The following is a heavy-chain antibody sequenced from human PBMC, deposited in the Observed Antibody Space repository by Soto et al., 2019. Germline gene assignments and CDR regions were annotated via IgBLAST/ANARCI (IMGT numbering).Heavy chain of an antibody. CDR2: ISYDGSNK. CDR3: ASLIIAAAGNIIPRYYYGMDV. J-gene: IGHJ6*02. Sequence: PGGSLRLSCAASGFTISSYAMHWVRQAPGKGLEWVAVISYDGSNKYYADSVKGRFTISRDNSKNTLYLQMNSLRAEDTAVYYCASLIIAAAGNIIPRYYYGMDVWGQGTTVNVSS. CDR1: GFTISSYA. D-gene: IGHD6-13*01. V-gene: IGHV3-30-3*01.